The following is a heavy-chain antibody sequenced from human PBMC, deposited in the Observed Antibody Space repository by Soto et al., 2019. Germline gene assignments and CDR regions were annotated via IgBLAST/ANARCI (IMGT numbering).Heavy chain of an antibody. D-gene: IGHD6-6*01. Sequence: GGSLRLSCAASGFTFSSYSMNWVRQAPGKGLEWVSYISSSSTIYYADSVKGRFTISRDNAKNSLYLQMNSLRDEDTAVYYCARDPNSSSSWLVNYFDYWGQGTLVTVSS. CDR3: ARDPNSSSSWLVNYFDY. CDR1: GFTFSSYS. CDR2: ISSSSTI. J-gene: IGHJ4*02. V-gene: IGHV3-48*02.